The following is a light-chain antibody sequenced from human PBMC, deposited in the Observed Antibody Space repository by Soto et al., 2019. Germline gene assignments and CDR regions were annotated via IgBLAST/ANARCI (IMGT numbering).Light chain of an antibody. CDR1: QSVNINY. Sequence: EIVLTQSPGTLSLSPGERATLSCRASQSVNINYLAWYQHKPGQPPRLLIYDTSNRATGIPARFSGSGSGTDFTLTISSLEPEDFGVYYCQQRSNWPPLTFGGGTKVEIK. CDR3: QQRSNWPPLT. CDR2: DTS. V-gene: IGKV3-11*01. J-gene: IGKJ4*01.